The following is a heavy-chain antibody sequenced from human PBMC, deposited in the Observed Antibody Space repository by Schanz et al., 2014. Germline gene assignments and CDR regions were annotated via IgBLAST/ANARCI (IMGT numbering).Heavy chain of an antibody. Sequence: EVQLVESGGGLVQPGGSLRLSCTASGFTFSSYAMGWVRQARGKGLEWVSAMNESHSTIYYADSVRGRFTISRDSSKNTLYLQMNSLRPEDTAIYYCAKNQYDDVDLSSFYFDFWGQGTLVTVSS. D-gene: IGHD3-10*02. CDR3: AKNQYDDVDLSSFYFDF. CDR2: MNESHSTI. J-gene: IGHJ4*02. CDR1: GFTFSSYA. V-gene: IGHV3-23*04.